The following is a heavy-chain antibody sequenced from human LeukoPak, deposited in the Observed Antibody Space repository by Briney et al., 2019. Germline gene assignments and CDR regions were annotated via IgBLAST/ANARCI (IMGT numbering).Heavy chain of an antibody. CDR3: TRASWFGELLKAFDI. V-gene: IGHV4-4*02. CDR2: IHHSGSSGST. D-gene: IGHD3-10*01. CDR1: GDSISSSIW. Sequence: SGTLSLTCAVSGDSISSSIWWSWVRQPPGKGLEWVGEIHHSGSSGSTNYNPSLRSRVTVSVDKSKNQFSLKLSSVTAADTAVYYCTRASWFGELLKAFDIWGQGAMVTVSS. J-gene: IGHJ3*02.